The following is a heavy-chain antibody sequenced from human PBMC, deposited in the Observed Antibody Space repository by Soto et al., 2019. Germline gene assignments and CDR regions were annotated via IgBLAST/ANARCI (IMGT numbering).Heavy chain of an antibody. D-gene: IGHD3-22*01. CDR3: ARGNYYSSGYYYPFDY. J-gene: IGHJ4*02. Sequence: QVQLVESGGGVVQPGRSLRLSCAASGFTFSRYAMHWVRQAPGKGLEWVAVISHDGSNKYYADSVKGRFTISRDNSKNTLYLQMNSLRAEDTAVYYCARGNYYSSGYYYPFDYWGQGTLVTVSS. V-gene: IGHV3-30-3*01. CDR2: ISHDGSNK. CDR1: GFTFSRYA.